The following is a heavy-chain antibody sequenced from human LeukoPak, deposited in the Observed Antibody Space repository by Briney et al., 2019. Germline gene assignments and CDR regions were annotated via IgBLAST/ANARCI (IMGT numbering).Heavy chain of an antibody. Sequence: GGSLRLSCAASGFTVSSTYMSWLRQAPGKGLEWVSFIYSNGNTDYADSVKGRFTISRDNSKNTLYLQMNSLRAEDTAVYYCVRDADYGSGSYRDYWGQGALVTVSS. D-gene: IGHD3-10*01. CDR1: GFTVSSTY. CDR2: IYSNGNT. CDR3: VRDADYGSGSYRDY. V-gene: IGHV3-53*01. J-gene: IGHJ4*02.